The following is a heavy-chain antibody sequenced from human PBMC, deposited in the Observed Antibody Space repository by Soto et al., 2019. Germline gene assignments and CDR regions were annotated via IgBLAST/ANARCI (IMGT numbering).Heavy chain of an antibody. CDR2: IYWDDDK. CDR3: AHRVLRTVFGLVTTTAIYFDF. CDR1: GFSLTTSGVG. V-gene: IGHV2-5*02. D-gene: IGHD3-3*01. Sequence: QITLKESGPTVVKPTETLTLTCTFSGFSLTTSGVGVGWVRQSPGKAPEWLALIYWDDDKRYSTSLKSSLTITKDTSKNQVVLTMANVDTADTATYYCAHRVLRTVFGLVTTTAIYFDFWGQGTPVVVSS. J-gene: IGHJ4*02.